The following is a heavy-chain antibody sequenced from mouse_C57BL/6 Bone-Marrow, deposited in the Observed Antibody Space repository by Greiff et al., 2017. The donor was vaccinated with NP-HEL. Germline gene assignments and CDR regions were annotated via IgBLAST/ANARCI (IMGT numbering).Heavy chain of an antibody. CDR2: INPSSGHT. V-gene: IGHV1-7*01. Sequence: VQLQQSGAELAKPGASVKLSCKASGYTFTSYWMHWVKQRPGQGLEWIGYINPSSGHTKYNQKFKDKATLTADKSSSTAYMPLRSLTYEDSAGYYLALYDPGDYFCYWGQGTTLTVSS. J-gene: IGHJ2*01. CDR3: ALYDPGDYFCY. D-gene: IGHD2-3*01. CDR1: GYTFTSYW.